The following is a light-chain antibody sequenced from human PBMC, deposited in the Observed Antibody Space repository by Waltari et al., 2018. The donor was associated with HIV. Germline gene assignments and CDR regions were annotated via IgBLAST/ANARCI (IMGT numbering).Light chain of an antibody. CDR3: SSYTTSSSTLP. CDR2: EGS. Sequence: QSALTQPASVSGSPGQSITISCPGTSSDVGGYNYVPWYQPHPGKAPKLMIDEGSKRPSGVSNRCSGSKSGNTASLTISGLQAEDEADYYCSSYTTSSSTLPFGGGTKLTVL. V-gene: IGLV2-14*01. CDR1: SSDVGGYNY. J-gene: IGLJ2*01.